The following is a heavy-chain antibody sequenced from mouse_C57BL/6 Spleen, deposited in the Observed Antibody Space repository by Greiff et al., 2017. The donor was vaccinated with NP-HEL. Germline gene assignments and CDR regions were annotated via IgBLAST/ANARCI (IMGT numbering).Heavy chain of an antibody. Sequence: VQLQESGAELVRPGASVTLSCKASGYTFTAYEMHWVKQTPVHGLEWIGAIDPETGGTAYNQKFKGKAILTADKSSSTAYMELRSLTSEDSAVYYCTTTVVAGGYWGQGTTLTVSS. CDR3: TTTVVAGGY. D-gene: IGHD1-1*01. J-gene: IGHJ2*01. CDR1: GYTFTAYE. CDR2: IDPETGGT. V-gene: IGHV1-15*01.